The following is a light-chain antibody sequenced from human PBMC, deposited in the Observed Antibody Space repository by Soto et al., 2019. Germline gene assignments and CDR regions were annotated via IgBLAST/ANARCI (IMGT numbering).Light chain of an antibody. V-gene: IGKV3D-15*01. Sequence: EIVMTQSPATLSVSVGERDTITCRASQSINRNLAWYQQQPGQDHRLLIYYTSTRATGIPARFSGSGSGTEFTLTSNSLQSEDSAVYYCQQHNQWPITFGQGTRLDIK. CDR3: QQHNQWPIT. CDR2: YTS. J-gene: IGKJ5*01. CDR1: QSINRN.